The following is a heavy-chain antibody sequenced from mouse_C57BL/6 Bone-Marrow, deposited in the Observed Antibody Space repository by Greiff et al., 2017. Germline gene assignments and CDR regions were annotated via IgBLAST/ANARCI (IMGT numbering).Heavy chain of an antibody. J-gene: IGHJ1*03. Sequence: QVQLQQPGAELVKPGASVKLSCKASGYTFTSYWMQWVNQRPGQGLEWIGEIDPSDSYTNYNQKFKGKATLTVDTSSSTAYMQLSSLTSEDSAVYYCAREEYYYGNYWYFDVWGTGTTVTVSS. CDR3: AREEYYYGNYWYFDV. D-gene: IGHD1-1*01. CDR1: GYTFTSYW. CDR2: IDPSDSYT. V-gene: IGHV1-50*01.